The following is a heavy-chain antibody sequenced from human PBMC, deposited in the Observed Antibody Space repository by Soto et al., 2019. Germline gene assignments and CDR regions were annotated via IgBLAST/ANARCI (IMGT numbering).Heavy chain of an antibody. D-gene: IGHD3-10*01. CDR1: GFNFSAYA. CDR2: ISRSGNTT. J-gene: IGHJ4*02. Sequence: EVQLLESGGGLVQPGGSLRVSCAASGFNFSAYAMSWVRQAPGRGLECVSVISRSGNTTYYADSVKGRFTISRDNSKNTLYRLMSSLRAEDTAVYHCVKSPRGSTGYFDHGGQGTLVTVSP. V-gene: IGHV3-23*01. CDR3: VKSPRGSTGYFDH.